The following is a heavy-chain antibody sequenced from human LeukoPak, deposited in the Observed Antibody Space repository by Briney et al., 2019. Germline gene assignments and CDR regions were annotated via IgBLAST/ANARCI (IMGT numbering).Heavy chain of an antibody. CDR2: FDPEDGET. V-gene: IGHV1-24*01. Sequence: ASVKVSCKASGYTFTSYGISWVRQAPGQGLEWMGGFDPEDGETIYAQKFQGRVTMTEDTSTDTAYMELSSLRSEDTAVYYCATTSDCSGGSCYPKNWFDPWGQGTLVTVSS. CDR3: ATTSDCSGGSCYPKNWFDP. CDR1: GYTFTSYG. J-gene: IGHJ5*02. D-gene: IGHD2-15*01.